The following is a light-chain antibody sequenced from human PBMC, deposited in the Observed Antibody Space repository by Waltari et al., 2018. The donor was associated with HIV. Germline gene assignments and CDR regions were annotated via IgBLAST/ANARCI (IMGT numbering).Light chain of an antibody. J-gene: IGLJ3*02. CDR2: QDN. V-gene: IGLV3-1*01. CDR1: ELGDKY. CDR3: QAWGSTTSGV. Sequence: SYEVTQPPSVAVSPGPTATITCSGYELGDKYTCWSQQKPGQSPLLVIYQDNKRPSGIPERFSGSSSGHTATLTISGTLPMDEADYYCQAWGSTTSGVFGRGTRLTVL.